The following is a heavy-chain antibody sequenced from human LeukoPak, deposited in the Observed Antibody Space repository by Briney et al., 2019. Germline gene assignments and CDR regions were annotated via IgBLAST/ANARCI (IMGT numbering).Heavy chain of an antibody. D-gene: IGHD3-9*01. Sequence: QSGGSLRLSCGASGITFSSYSMNWVRQAPGKGLEWVSYISSSGSTKYYADSVKGRFTISRDNAKNSLYLQMNSLRAEDTAVYYCARAYYDILTGLNWFDPWGQGTLVTVSS. CDR2: ISSSGSTK. CDR3: ARAYYDILTGLNWFDP. J-gene: IGHJ5*02. CDR1: GITFSSYS. V-gene: IGHV3-48*04.